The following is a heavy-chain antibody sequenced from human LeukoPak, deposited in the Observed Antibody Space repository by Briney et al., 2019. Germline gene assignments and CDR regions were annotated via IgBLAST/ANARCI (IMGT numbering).Heavy chain of an antibody. CDR1: GFTFSSYE. J-gene: IGHJ4*02. V-gene: IGHV3-48*03. CDR2: ISGSGNTI. D-gene: IGHD3-16*01. Sequence: GGSLRLSCAASGFTFSSYEMHWVRQAPGKGLEWVSYISGSGNTIYYTDSVKGRFTISRDNAKNSLFLQMNSLRAEDTAVYYCSRGRLFGDYWGQGALVTVSS. CDR3: SRGRLFGDY.